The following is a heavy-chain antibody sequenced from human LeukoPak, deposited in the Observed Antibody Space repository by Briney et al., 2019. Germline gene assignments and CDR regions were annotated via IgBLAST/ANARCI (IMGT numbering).Heavy chain of an antibody. D-gene: IGHD1-26*01. J-gene: IGHJ4*02. CDR1: GFTVSSNY. CDR3: AKGGKWDVTPFDY. V-gene: IGHV3-53*01. Sequence: GGSLRLSCAASGFTVSSNYMSWVRQAPGKGLVWVSRIDSDGSSTTYAGSVKGRFTISRDNSKNTLYLQVNSLRAEDTAVYYCAKGGKWDVTPFDYWGQGTLVTVSS. CDR2: IDSDGSST.